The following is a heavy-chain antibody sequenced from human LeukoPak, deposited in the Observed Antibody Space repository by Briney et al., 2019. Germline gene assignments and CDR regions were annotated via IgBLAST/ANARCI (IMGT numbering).Heavy chain of an antibody. CDR1: GFTFSSFG. D-gene: IGHD1-26*01. CDR2: ISNDGGNR. CDR3: ARVWDKADY. Sequence: GGSLRLSCAASGFTFSSFGMHWVRQGSGRGLEWVAVISNDGGNRNYADSVKGRFTISRDNAKNTLYLQMNSLRVEDTAVYYCARVWDKADYWGQGTLVTVSS. V-gene: IGHV3-30*03. J-gene: IGHJ4*02.